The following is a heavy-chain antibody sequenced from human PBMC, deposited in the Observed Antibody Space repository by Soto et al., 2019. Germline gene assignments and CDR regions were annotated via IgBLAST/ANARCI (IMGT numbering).Heavy chain of an antibody. J-gene: IGHJ4*02. CDR2: INHSGST. V-gene: IGHV4-34*01. CDR1: GGSFIGSY. Sequence: SETLSLTCAVNGGSFIGSYWNWIRQPPGKGLEWIGEINHSGSTNYNPSLKSRVTISLDTSKNQFSLKLSSMTAADTAVYYCPRGNTPLDYWGQGTLVTIS. CDR3: PRGNTPLDY. D-gene: IGHD2-15*01.